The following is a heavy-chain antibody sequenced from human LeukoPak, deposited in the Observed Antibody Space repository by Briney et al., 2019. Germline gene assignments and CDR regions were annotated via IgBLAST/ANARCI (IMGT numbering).Heavy chain of an antibody. J-gene: IGHJ6*04. CDR1: GFTFSSYS. CDR3: AELGITMIGGV. Sequence: PGGSLRLSCAASGFTFSSYSMNWVRQAPGKGLEWVSSISSSSSYIYYADSVKGRFTISRDNAKKSLYLQMNSLRVEDTAVYYCAELGITMIGGVWGKGTTVTISS. V-gene: IGHV3-21*01. CDR2: ISSSSSYI. D-gene: IGHD3-10*02.